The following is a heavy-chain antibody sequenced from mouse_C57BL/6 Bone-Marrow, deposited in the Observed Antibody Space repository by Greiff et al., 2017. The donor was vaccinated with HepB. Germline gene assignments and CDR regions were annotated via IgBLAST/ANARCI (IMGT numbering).Heavy chain of an antibody. J-gene: IGHJ2*01. CDR2: IYPRCGNT. CDR1: GYTFTSYG. CDR3: AREVGRADY. D-gene: IGHD4-1*01. V-gene: IGHV1-81*01. Sequence: VQLQESGAELARPGASVKLSCKASGYTFTSYGISWVKQRTGQGLEWIGEIYPRCGNTYYNEKFKGKATLTADKSSSTAYMELRSLTSEDSAVYFCAREVGRADYWGQGTTLTVSS.